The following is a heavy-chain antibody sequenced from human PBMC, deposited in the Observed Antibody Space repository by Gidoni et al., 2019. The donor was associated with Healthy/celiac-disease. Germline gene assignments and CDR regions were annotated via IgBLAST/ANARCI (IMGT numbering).Heavy chain of an antibody. CDR3: SRVLEGIIGFVAFISFYMDV. V-gene: IGHV3-21*01. D-gene: IGHD3-16*01. CDR1: GFTFSTST. Sequence: VQLVESGGGLVKPGGYLRLSFAASGFTFSTSTMTWVRQAPGKGLEWVASSSSSSSYIYYADSVKGRFTISRDNAKNSLYLQMNSLRAEDMAVYYCSRVLEGIIGFVAFISFYMDVWGKGPTVTVSS. CDR2: SSSSSSYI. J-gene: IGHJ6*03.